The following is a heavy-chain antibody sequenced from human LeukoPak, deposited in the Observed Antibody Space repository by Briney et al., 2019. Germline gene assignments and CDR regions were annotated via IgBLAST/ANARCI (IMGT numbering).Heavy chain of an antibody. CDR1: GVSISSGGYY. CDR2: IYYSGST. J-gene: IGHJ6*02. Sequence: SQTLSLTCTVSGVSISSGGYYWSWIRQHPGKGLEWIGYIYYSGSTYYNPSLKSRVTISVDTSKNKISLKLSSVTAADTAVYYCARGSGTITMVRGVFYGMDVWGQGTTVTVSS. D-gene: IGHD3-10*01. CDR3: ARGSGTITMVRGVFYGMDV. V-gene: IGHV4-31*03.